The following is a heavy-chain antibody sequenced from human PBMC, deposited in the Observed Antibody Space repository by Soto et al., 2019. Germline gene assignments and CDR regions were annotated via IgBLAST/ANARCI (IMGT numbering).Heavy chain of an antibody. CDR2: INTDGSII. CDR1: GLIFSNYK. J-gene: IGHJ4*02. CDR3: ARDTDGLHD. Sequence: EVQLVESGGGLVQPGGSLRLSCAASGLIFSNYKMHWVRQAPGKGLVWVSRINTDGSIIDYADSVKGRFTVSRDNAKNTLYLQMNSLRADDTAVYYCARDTDGLHDWGQGTLVTVSS. V-gene: IGHV3-74*01.